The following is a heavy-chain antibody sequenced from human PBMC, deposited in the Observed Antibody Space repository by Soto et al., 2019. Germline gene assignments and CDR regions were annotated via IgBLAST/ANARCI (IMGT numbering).Heavy chain of an antibody. CDR1: GFTFSNYG. CDR3: ARDIESVTAKHFFYYYAMDV. D-gene: IGHD2-8*01. Sequence: QGQLVQSGAEVKKPGASVKLSCKASGFTFSNYGLNWVRQAPGQGLEWMGWVSANNGHTNYAQNLQGRVSMTTDTSTSTVYMELRGLTFDDTAVYYCARDIESVTAKHFFYYYAMDVWGQGTTVTVSS. CDR2: VSANNGHT. V-gene: IGHV1-18*01. J-gene: IGHJ6*02.